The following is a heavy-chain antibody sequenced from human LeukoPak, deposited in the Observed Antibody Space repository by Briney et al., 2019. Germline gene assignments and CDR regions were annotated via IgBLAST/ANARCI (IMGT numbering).Heavy chain of an antibody. CDR2: FYYSGST. J-gene: IGHJ4*02. V-gene: IGHV4-59*01. CDR1: GGSISSYY. Sequence: SETLSLTCSVSGGSISSYYWSWIRQPPGKGLEWIGYFYYSGSTNYNPSLQSRVTMSVDTSKNQFSLTLSSVTAADTAVYYCARGKRYFDYWGQGSLVSVSA. CDR3: ARGKRYFDY.